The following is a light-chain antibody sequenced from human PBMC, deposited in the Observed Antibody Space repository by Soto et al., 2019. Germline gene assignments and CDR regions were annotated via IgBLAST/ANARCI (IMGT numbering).Light chain of an antibody. J-gene: IGKJ2*01. CDR3: QQYGNSPYT. Sequence: EIVLTQSPGTLSLSPGERATLSCRASQSVSSSYLVWYQQKPGQAPRLLIYGTSSRAPGIPDRFSGSGSGTDFTLTISRLEPEDFAVYYCQQYGNSPYTFGQGTKLEIK. CDR1: QSVSSSY. V-gene: IGKV3-20*01. CDR2: GTS.